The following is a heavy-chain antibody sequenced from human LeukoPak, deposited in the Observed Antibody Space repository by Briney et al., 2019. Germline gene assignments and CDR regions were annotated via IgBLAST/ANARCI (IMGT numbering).Heavy chain of an antibody. V-gene: IGHV4-34*01. CDR1: GGSFSGYY. D-gene: IGHD6-19*01. CDR2: INHSGST. Sequence: SETLSLTCAVYGGSFSGYYWSWIRQPPGKGLEWIGEINHSGSTNYNPSLKSRVTISVDTSKNQFSLKPSSVTAADTAVYYCARESSVQSPVAGLFDYWGQGTLVTVSS. J-gene: IGHJ4*02. CDR3: ARESSVQSPVAGLFDY.